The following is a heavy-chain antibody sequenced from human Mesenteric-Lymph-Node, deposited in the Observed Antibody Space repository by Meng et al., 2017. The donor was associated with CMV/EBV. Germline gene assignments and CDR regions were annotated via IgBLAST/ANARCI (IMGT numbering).Heavy chain of an antibody. CDR1: GGSISSSSYY. CDR3: ARVSSNWDY. J-gene: IGHJ4*02. V-gene: IGHV4-39*01. CDR2: IYYSGST. D-gene: IGHD6-13*01. Sequence: GSLRLSCTVSGGSISSSSYYWGWIRQPPGKGLEWIGSIYYSGSTYYNPSLKSRVTISVDTSKNQFSLKLSSVTAADTAVYYCARVSSNWDYWGQGTLVTVSS.